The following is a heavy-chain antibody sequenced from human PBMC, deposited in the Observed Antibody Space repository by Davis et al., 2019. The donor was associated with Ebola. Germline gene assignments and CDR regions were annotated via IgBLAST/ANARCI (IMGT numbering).Heavy chain of an antibody. CDR3: ARQGLDGDYVAHGMDV. D-gene: IGHD4-17*01. J-gene: IGHJ6*02. CDR1: GYTFTSYY. CDR2: INPSGGST. Sequence: ASVKVSCKASGYTFTSYYMHWVRQAPGQGLEWMGIINPSGGSTNYAQKFQGRVTMTEDTSTDTAYMELSRLRSDDTAVYYCARQGLDGDYVAHGMDVWGQGTTVTVSS. V-gene: IGHV1-46*01.